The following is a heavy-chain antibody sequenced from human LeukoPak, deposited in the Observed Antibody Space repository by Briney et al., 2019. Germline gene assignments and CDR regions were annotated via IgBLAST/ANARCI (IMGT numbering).Heavy chain of an antibody. D-gene: IGHD1-1*01. J-gene: IGHJ5*02. Sequence: PGGSLRLSCAASGFTFSSYWMSWVRQAPGKGLEWVANIKQDGSEKYYVDSVEGRFTISRDNAKNSLYLQMNSLRAEDTAVYYCARGGKLHQTGFDPWGQGTLVTVSS. V-gene: IGHV3-7*01. CDR3: ARGGKLHQTGFDP. CDR2: IKQDGSEK. CDR1: GFTFSSYW.